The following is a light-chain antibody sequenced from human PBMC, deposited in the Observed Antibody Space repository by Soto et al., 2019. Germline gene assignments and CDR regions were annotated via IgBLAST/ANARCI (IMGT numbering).Light chain of an antibody. CDR1: KIGSKS. Sequence: SYELNQPPSVSGAPGKTARITCGGNKIGSKSVHWYQQKPGQAPVLVIYYDSDRPSGIPERFSGSNSGNTATLTISRVEAGDEADYYCQVWDSSSDHVVFGGGTQLTVL. CDR2: YDS. J-gene: IGLJ2*01. CDR3: QVWDSSSDHVV. V-gene: IGLV3-21*04.